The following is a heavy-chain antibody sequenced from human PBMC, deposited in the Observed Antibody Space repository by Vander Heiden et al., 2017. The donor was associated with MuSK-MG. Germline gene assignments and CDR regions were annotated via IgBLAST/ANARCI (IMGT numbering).Heavy chain of an antibody. CDR3: ARRVDYDILTGYYKVAFDI. Sequence: EVQLVQSGAEVKKPGESLKISCKGSGYSFTSYWIGWVRQMPGKGLEWMGIIYPGDSDTRYSPSFQGQVTISADKSISTAYLQWSSLKASDTAMYYCARRVDYDILTGYYKVAFDIWGQGTMVTVSS. J-gene: IGHJ3*02. CDR1: GYSFTSYW. V-gene: IGHV5-51*01. CDR2: IYPGDSDT. D-gene: IGHD3-9*01.